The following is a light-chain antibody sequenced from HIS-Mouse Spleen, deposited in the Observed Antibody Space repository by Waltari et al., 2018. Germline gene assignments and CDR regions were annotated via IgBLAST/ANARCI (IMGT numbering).Light chain of an antibody. Sequence: MVMTHTPLSLSLTPGPPAAMSCKHTQSLLHSYGKAYLSWYLQKPGQPPQLLIYEVPNRFSGVPDRFSGSGSGTPFTLKISRVEAEDVGVYYCMQSIQLPYTFGQGTKLEIK. CDR2: EVP. CDR3: MQSIQLPYT. V-gene: IGKV2D-29*01. CDR1: QSLLHSYGKAY. J-gene: IGKJ2*01.